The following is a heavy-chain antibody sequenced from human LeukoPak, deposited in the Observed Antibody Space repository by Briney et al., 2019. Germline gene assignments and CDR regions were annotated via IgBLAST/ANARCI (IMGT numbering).Heavy chain of an antibody. Sequence: PGGSLRLSCSLSAFTFNTFDTFAMTWVRQAPGKGLAWVSAISESGASTYYAASVKGPFTISRDNSENTLYLQMHGLRAGDTAVYYSVSHYYDDSAPDSWGQGTLVAVSS. CDR3: VSHYYDDSAPDS. CDR2: ISESGAST. CDR1: AFTFNTFDTFA. J-gene: IGHJ5*01. D-gene: IGHD3-22*01. V-gene: IGHV3-23*01.